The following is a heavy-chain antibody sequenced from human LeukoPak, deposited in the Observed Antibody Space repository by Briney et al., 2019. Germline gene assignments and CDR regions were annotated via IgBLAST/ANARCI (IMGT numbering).Heavy chain of an antibody. CDR2: ISAYNGNT. Sequence: GASVKVSCKASGYTFTSYGISWVRQAPGQGLEWMGWISAYNGNTNYAQKLQGRVTMTTDTSTSTAYMELRSLRSDDTAVYYCARVLPSIFGVVVDRFDPWGQGTLVTVSS. D-gene: IGHD3-3*01. V-gene: IGHV1-18*01. CDR3: ARVLPSIFGVVVDRFDP. J-gene: IGHJ5*02. CDR1: GYTFTSYG.